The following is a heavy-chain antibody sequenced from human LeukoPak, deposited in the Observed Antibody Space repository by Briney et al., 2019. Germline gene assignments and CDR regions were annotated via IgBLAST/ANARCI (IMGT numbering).Heavy chain of an antibody. J-gene: IGHJ4*02. D-gene: IGHD6-19*01. V-gene: IGHV3-21*04. CDR1: GLTFSSYS. Sequence: GGSLRLSCAASGLTFSSYSMNWVRQAPGKGLEWVSSISSSSSYIYYADSVKGRFTISRDNAKNSLYLQMNSLRAEDTAVYYCAKDANRDNRIAVAGSYFDYWGQGTLVTVSS. CDR2: ISSSSSYI. CDR3: AKDANRDNRIAVAGSYFDY.